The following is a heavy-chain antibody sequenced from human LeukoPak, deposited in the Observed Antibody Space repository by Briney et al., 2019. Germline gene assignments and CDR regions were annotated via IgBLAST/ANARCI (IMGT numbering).Heavy chain of an antibody. Sequence: GGSLRLSCAASGFTFSSYSMNWVRQAPGTGLEWVSSISTSSYIYYADSVKGRFTISRDNAKNSLYLQLNSLRAEDTAVYYCARGVLRFLEWSAPVVWGQGTMVTVSS. CDR2: ISTSSYI. CDR1: GFTFSSYS. D-gene: IGHD3-3*01. V-gene: IGHV3-21*01. CDR3: ARGVLRFLEWSAPVV. J-gene: IGHJ3*01.